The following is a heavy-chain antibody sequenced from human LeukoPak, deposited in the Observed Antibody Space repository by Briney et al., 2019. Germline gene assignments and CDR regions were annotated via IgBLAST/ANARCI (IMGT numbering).Heavy chain of an antibody. V-gene: IGHV3-23*01. J-gene: IGHJ3*01. CDR1: GFTFSNYA. CDR2: IVGSGSST. CDR3: AKDGSNDWRWGAFDV. D-gene: IGHD2-15*01. Sequence: GGSLRLSCAASGFTFSNYAMSWVRQAPGKGLEWVSSIVGSGSSTFYADSVKGRFSIPRDNSKHTLYLQMNTLRADDTAVYYCAKDGSNDWRWGAFDVWGQGTMVTVSS.